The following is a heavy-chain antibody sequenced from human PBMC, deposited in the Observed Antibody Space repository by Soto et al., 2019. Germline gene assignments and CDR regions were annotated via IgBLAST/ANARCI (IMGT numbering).Heavy chain of an antibody. CDR2: ISAYNGNT. CDR3: AMGARSWAYGMDV. J-gene: IGHJ6*02. CDR1: GYTFTTYG. D-gene: IGHD3-16*01. V-gene: IGHV1-18*01. Sequence: ASVKVSCKASGYTFTTYGISWVRQAPGQGLEWMGWISAYNGNTNYAQKLQGRVTMTTDTSTSTAYMELKSLRSDDTAVYYCAMGARSWAYGMDVGGQGTTVNVSS.